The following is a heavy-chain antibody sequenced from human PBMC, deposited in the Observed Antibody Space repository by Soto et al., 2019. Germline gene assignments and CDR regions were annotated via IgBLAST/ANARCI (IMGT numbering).Heavy chain of an antibody. D-gene: IGHD2-15*01. CDR1: GFTFSSYS. Sequence: GGSLRLSCAASGFTFSSYSMNWVRQAPGKGLEWVSYISSSSSTIYYADSVKGRFTISRDNAKNSLYLQMNSLRAEDTAVYYCARAPSIYCSGGSCNYYYYYMDVWGKGTTVTVSS. CDR3: ARAPSIYCSGGSCNYYYYYMDV. CDR2: ISSSSSTI. J-gene: IGHJ6*03. V-gene: IGHV3-48*01.